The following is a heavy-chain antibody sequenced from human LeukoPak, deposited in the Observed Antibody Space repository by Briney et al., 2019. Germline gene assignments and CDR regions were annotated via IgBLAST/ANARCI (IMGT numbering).Heavy chain of an antibody. CDR3: ARGGRFGELLFLPYDY. V-gene: IGHV1-8*01. CDR1: GYTFSSYN. J-gene: IGHJ4*02. CDR2: MNPNSGNT. Sequence: ASVKVSCKASGYTFSSYNMHWVRQAPGQGLEWMGWMNPNSGNTGYAQKFQGRVTMTRNTSISTAYMELSSLRSEDTAVYYCARGGRFGELLFLPYDYWGQGTLVTVSS. D-gene: IGHD3-10*01.